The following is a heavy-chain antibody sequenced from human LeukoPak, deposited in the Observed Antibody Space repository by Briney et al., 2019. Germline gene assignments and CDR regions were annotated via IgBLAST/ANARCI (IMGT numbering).Heavy chain of an antibody. J-gene: IGHJ4*02. Sequence: SETLSLTCTVSGYSTSSGYYWGWMRRPPGKGLEWIESIHHSGSTYYNPSLKSRVTMSIDTSKNQFSLKLSSVTAADTAVYYCARTKGGIAAADAYFDYWGQGTLVTVSS. CDR3: ARTKGGIAAADAYFDY. D-gene: IGHD6-13*01. CDR2: IHHSGST. CDR1: GYSTSSGYY. V-gene: IGHV4-38-2*02.